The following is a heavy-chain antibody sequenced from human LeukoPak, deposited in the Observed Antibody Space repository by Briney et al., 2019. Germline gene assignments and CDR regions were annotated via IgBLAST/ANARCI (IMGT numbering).Heavy chain of an antibody. CDR2: IGTAGDP. CDR1: GFTFSSYD. J-gene: IGHJ6*04. V-gene: IGHV3-13*05. CDR3: ARERPSYDILTGRDYYYGMDV. D-gene: IGHD3-9*01. Sequence: PGGSLRLSCAASGFTFSSYDMHWVRQATGKVLEWVSAIGTAGDPYYPGSVKGRFTISRENAKNSLYLQMNSLRAGDTAVYYCARERPSYDILTGRDYYYGMDVWGKGTTVTVSS.